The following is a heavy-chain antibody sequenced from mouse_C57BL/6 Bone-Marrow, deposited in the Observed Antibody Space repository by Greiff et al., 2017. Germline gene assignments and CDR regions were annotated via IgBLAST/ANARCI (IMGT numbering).Heavy chain of an antibody. J-gene: IGHJ3*01. Sequence: QVQLQQPGAELVMPGASVKLSCKASGYTFTSYWMHWVKQRPGQGLEWIGEIDPSDSYTNYNQKFKGKSTLTVDKSSSTAYMQLISLTSEDSAVYYCARLYYGSRGFAYWGQGTLVTVSA. D-gene: IGHD1-1*01. CDR1: GYTFTSYW. V-gene: IGHV1-69*01. CDR3: ARLYYGSRGFAY. CDR2: IDPSDSYT.